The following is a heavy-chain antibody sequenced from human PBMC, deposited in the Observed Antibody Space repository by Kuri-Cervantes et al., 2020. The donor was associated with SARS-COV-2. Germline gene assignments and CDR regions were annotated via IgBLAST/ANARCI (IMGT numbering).Heavy chain of an antibody. V-gene: IGHV1-18*01. CDR3: ARGIWFAKLGGSDYYYQYMDV. CDR2: ISAYNGNT. D-gene: IGHD3-10*01. Sequence: ASVKVSCKASGYTFTSYGISWVRQAPGQGLEWMGWISAYNGNTNYAQKLQGRVTMTTDTSTSTVYMELSRLRADDTAVYYCARGIWFAKLGGSDYYYQYMDVWGKGTTVTVSS. CDR1: GYTFTSYG. J-gene: IGHJ6*03.